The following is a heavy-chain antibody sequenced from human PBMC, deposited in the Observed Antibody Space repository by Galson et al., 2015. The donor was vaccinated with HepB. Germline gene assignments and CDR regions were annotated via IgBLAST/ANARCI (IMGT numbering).Heavy chain of an antibody. Sequence: QSGAEVKKPGESLRISCKTSGYRFDNYWITWVRQKPGQGLEWMGRIDPTDSYTNYSPSFQGHVTISVDRSISTAYLQWSSLKASDTGIYFCARAVVTVSGTCGDNWGQGTLVTVSS. V-gene: IGHV5-10-1*01. CDR2: IDPTDSYT. D-gene: IGHD6-19*01. CDR3: ARAVVTVSGTCGDN. J-gene: IGHJ4*02. CDR1: GYRFDNYW.